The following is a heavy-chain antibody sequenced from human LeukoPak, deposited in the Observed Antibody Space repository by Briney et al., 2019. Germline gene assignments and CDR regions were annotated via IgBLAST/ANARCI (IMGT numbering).Heavy chain of an antibody. J-gene: IGHJ4*02. V-gene: IGHV3-30*02. D-gene: IGHD6-19*01. Sequence: GGSLRLSCAASGFTFSSYGMYWVRQAPGKGLEWVAFIRYDGSNKYYADSVKGRFTISRDNAKNSLYLQMNSLRAEDTAVYYCAREGQWLATQYFDYWGQGTLVTVSS. CDR3: AREGQWLATQYFDY. CDR1: GFTFSSYG. CDR2: IRYDGSNK.